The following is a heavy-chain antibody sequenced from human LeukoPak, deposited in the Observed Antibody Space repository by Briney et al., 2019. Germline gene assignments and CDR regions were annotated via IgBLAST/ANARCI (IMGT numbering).Heavy chain of an antibody. J-gene: IGHJ4*02. D-gene: IGHD3-22*01. CDR1: GGTFSSYA. Sequence: GASVKVSCKASGGTFSSYAISWVRQAPGQGLEWMGGIIPIFGTANYAQKFQGRVAITADESTSTAYMELSSLRSEDTAVYYCARGSSGLEYYYDSSGYLGYWGQGTLVTVSS. V-gene: IGHV1-69*13. CDR3: ARGSSGLEYYYDSSGYLGY. CDR2: IIPIFGTA.